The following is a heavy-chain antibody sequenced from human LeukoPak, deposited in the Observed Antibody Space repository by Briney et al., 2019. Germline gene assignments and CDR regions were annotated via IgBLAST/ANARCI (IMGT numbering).Heavy chain of an antibody. Sequence: PGGSLRLSCAASGFTFSSHWMTWVRQAPGKGLEWVANIKPDGSEKYYVDFVKGRFTISRDNAKNSLYLQMNSLRADDTAVYFCARARIDYWGQGTLVTVSS. CDR2: IKPDGSEK. J-gene: IGHJ4*02. CDR1: GFTFSSHW. CDR3: ARARIDY. D-gene: IGHD1-14*01. V-gene: IGHV3-7*05.